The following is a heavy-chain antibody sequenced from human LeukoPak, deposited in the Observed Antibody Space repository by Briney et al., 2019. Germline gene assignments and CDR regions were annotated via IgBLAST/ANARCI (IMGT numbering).Heavy chain of an antibody. D-gene: IGHD3-16*01. J-gene: IGHJ4*02. Sequence: PGGSLRLSCAASGFTFSNYAMSWVRQAPGKGLEWVSVIYSGGSTYYADSVKGRFTISRHNSKNTLYLQMNSLRAEDTAVYYCARGGFDYWGQGTLVTVSS. CDR1: GFTFSNYA. CDR2: IYSGGST. V-gene: IGHV3-53*04. CDR3: ARGGFDY.